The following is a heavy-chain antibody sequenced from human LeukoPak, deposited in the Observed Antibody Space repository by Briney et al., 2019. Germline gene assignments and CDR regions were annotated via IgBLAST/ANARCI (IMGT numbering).Heavy chain of an antibody. V-gene: IGHV3-9*01. Sequence: GGSLRLSCAASGFTFDDYAMHWVRQAPGEGLEWVSGISWNSGSIGYADSVKGRFTISRDNAKNSLYLQMNSLRAEDTALYYCAKAKYGSGDRFDPWGQGTLVTVSS. CDR3: AKAKYGSGDRFDP. CDR2: ISWNSGSI. J-gene: IGHJ5*02. CDR1: GFTFDDYA. D-gene: IGHD3-10*01.